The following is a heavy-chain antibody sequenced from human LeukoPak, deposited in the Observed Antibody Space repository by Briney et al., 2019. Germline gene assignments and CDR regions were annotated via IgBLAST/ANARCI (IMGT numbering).Heavy chain of an antibody. CDR1: GGSISSGDYY. J-gene: IGHJ4*02. CDR2: IYYSGST. CDR3: ARGGCSSTSCYLDY. V-gene: IGHV4-30-4*08. Sequence: SETLTLTCTVSGGSISSGDYYWSWIRQPPGKGLEWIGYIYYSGSTYYNPSLKSRVTISVDTSKNQFSLKLSSVTAADTAVYYCARGGCSSTSCYLDYWGQGTLVTVSS. D-gene: IGHD2-2*01.